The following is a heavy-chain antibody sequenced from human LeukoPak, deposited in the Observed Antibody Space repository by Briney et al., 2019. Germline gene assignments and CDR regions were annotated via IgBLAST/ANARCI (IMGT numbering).Heavy chain of an antibody. D-gene: IGHD3-22*01. Sequence: GGSLRLSCAASGFTFSSYSMNWVRQAPGKGLEWVSSISSSSSYIYYTDSVKGRFTISRDNAKNSLYLQMNSLRAEDTAVYYCARGGPWTYYYDSSGYYGDYWGQGTLVNVSS. CDR2: ISSSSSYI. CDR1: GFTFSSYS. V-gene: IGHV3-21*01. J-gene: IGHJ4*02. CDR3: ARGGPWTYYYDSSGYYGDY.